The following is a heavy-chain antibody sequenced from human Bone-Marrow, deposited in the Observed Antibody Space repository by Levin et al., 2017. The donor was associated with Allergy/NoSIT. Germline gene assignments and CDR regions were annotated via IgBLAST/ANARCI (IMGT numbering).Heavy chain of an antibody. J-gene: IGHJ3*02. Sequence: GGSLRLSCAASGFTFSDYFMSWIRQAPGKGLEWVSYISSNPNRLYYADSVKGRFTISRNNAKNSLYLQMNSLRVEDTAVYYCARIYSSEETFDIWGQGTMVTVSS. D-gene: IGHD6-25*01. CDR3: ARIYSSEETFDI. CDR2: ISSNPNRL. V-gene: IGHV3-11*01. CDR1: GFTFSDYF.